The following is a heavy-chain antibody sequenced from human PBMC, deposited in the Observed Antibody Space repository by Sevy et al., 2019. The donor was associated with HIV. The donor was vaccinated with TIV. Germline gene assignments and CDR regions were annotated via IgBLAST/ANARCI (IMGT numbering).Heavy chain of an antibody. J-gene: IGHJ5*02. CDR1: GGSISSSNW. CDR2: IYRSGST. Sequence: SETLSLTCGVSGGSISSSNWWHWVRQPPGKGLEWIGEIYRSGSTNYNPSLKSRVTISVDNSKNQFSLQLNSVTAADTAVYYSARGFDTPRGFDPWGQGTLVTVSS. CDR3: ARGFDTPRGFDP. V-gene: IGHV4-4*02. D-gene: IGHD3-10*01.